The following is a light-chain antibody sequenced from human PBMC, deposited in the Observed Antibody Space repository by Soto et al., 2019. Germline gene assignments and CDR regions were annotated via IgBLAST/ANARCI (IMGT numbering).Light chain of an antibody. V-gene: IGKV1-9*01. CDR2: AAS. CDR3: QQLRGT. J-gene: IGKJ1*01. CDR1: QGISSY. Sequence: DIQLTQSPSFLSASVGDRVTITCRASQGISSYLAWYQQKPGKAPKLLIYAASTLQSGVPSRFSGSGSGIEFTLTISSLQPEDFATYYCQQLRGTFGQGTKVEIK.